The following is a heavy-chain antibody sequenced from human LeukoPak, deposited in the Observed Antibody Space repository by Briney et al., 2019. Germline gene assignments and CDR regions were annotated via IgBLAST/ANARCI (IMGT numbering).Heavy chain of an antibody. Sequence: ASVKVSCKASGGTFSSYAISWVRQAPGQGLEWMGGIIPIFGTANYAQKFQGRVTITTDESTSTAYIELSSLRSEDTAVYYCARGPVAGTIWFDPWGQGTLVTVSS. V-gene: IGHV1-69*05. J-gene: IGHJ5*02. CDR2: IIPIFGTA. CDR3: ARGPVAGTIWFDP. CDR1: GGTFSSYA. D-gene: IGHD6-19*01.